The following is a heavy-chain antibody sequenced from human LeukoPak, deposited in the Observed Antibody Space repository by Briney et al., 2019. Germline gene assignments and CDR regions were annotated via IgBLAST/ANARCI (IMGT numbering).Heavy chain of an antibody. D-gene: IGHD3-10*01. J-gene: IGHJ6*02. CDR2: IGSGSGGTT. CDR1: GFTVSSNY. Sequence: PGGSLRLSCAVSGFTVSSNYMNWVRRAPGKGLEWVSAIGSGSGGTTIYADSVKGRFTISRDNSKNTLYLQMSSLRDEDTAVYYCAKNYESGRGVPYGMDVWGQGTTVTVSS. CDR3: AKNYESGRGVPYGMDV. V-gene: IGHV3-23*01.